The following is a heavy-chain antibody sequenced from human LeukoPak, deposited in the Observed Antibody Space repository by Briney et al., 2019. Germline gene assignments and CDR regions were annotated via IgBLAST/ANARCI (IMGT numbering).Heavy chain of an antibody. CDR3: ARDPHYYDSSGYGAFDY. Sequence: SETLSLTCTVSGASVSGSAYYWGWIRQPPGKGLEWIGNIYYSGSTYYNESLESRVTISIDTSKNQFSLKLSSVTAADTAVYYCARDPHYYDSSGYGAFDYWGQGTLVTVSS. D-gene: IGHD3-22*01. J-gene: IGHJ4*02. CDR1: GASVSGSAYY. V-gene: IGHV4-39*07. CDR2: IYYSGST.